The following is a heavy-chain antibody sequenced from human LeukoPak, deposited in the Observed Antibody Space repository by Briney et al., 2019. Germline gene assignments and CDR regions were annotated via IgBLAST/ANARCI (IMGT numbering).Heavy chain of an antibody. V-gene: IGHV1-2*02. D-gene: IGHD3-22*01. J-gene: IGHJ4*02. CDR3: ARNGHDSSGYVLDY. CDR2: INPNSGST. CDR1: GYTFTGYY. Sequence: ASVTVSCKASGYTFTGYYMHWVRHAPGQGLEWMGWINPNSGSTNYAQKCQGRVTMTKDTSISTAYMELSRLRSDDTAVYYCARNGHDSSGYVLDYWGQGTLVTVSS.